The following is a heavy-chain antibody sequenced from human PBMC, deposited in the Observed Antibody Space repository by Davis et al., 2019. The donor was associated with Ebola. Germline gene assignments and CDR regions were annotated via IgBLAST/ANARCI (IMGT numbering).Heavy chain of an antibody. CDR1: GFTFSGSA. CDR3: ARVLTGKRYYYGMDV. CDR2: ISWNSGNI. Sequence: PGGSLRLSCAASGFTFSGSAMHWVRQAPGKGLEWVSGISWNSGNIGYADSVKGRFTISRDNAKNSLYLQMNSLRAEDTAVYYCARVLTGKRYYYGMDVWGQGTTVTVSS. V-gene: IGHV3-9*01. J-gene: IGHJ6*02. D-gene: IGHD1-20*01.